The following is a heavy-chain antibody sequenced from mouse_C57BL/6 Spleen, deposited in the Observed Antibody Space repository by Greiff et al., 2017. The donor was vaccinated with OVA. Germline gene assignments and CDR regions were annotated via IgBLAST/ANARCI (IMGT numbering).Heavy chain of an antibody. CDR2: IYPGSGNT. CDR3: ASYPLEAPLYPLDY. CDR1: GYTFTSYY. V-gene: IGHV1-66*01. Sequence: QVQLQQPGPELVKPGASVKISCKASGYTFTSYYIHWVKQRPGQGLEWIGWIYPGSGNTKYNEKFKGKATLTVDTSSSTAYMQLSSLTSEDSAVYYCASYPLEAPLYPLDYWGQGTTLTVSS. D-gene: IGHD2-12*01. J-gene: IGHJ2*01.